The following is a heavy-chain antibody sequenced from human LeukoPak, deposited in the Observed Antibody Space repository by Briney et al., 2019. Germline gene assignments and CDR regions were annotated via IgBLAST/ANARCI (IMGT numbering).Heavy chain of an antibody. Sequence: ASVKVSCKASGGTFSSYAISWVRQAPGQGLEWMGGIIPIFGTANYAQKFQGRVTITADESTSTAYMELSSLRSEDTAVYYCSVMVRGVIRLAYYYYMDVWGKGTTVTISS. CDR3: SVMVRGVIRLAYYYYMDV. J-gene: IGHJ6*03. V-gene: IGHV1-69*13. CDR2: IIPIFGTA. D-gene: IGHD3-10*01. CDR1: GGTFSSYA.